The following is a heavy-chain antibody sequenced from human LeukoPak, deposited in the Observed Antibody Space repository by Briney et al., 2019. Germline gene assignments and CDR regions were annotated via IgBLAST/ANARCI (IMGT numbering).Heavy chain of an antibody. V-gene: IGHV5-51*01. CDR3: ARPRYDSSYYYYGMDV. J-gene: IGHJ6*02. CDR1: GYSFSKYW. Sequence: GESLKISCKGAGYSFSKYWVAWVRQMPGKGLEWMGIVYPDDSDTRYSPSFRGQVTISADKSISTAYLQWSSLKASDTAMYYCARPRYDSSYYYYGMDVWGQGTTVTVSS. CDR2: VYPDDSDT. D-gene: IGHD3-22*01.